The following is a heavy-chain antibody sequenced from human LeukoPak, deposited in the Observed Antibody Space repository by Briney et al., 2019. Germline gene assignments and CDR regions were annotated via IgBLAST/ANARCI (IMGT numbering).Heavy chain of an antibody. CDR3: ARGLGTVVTSYFDY. Sequence: SETLSLTCAVSGYSISSGYYWGWIRQPPGKGLEWIGYIYYSGSTYYNPSLKSRVTISADTSKNQFSLKLSSVTAADTAVYYCARGLGTVVTSYFDYWGQGTLVTVSS. V-gene: IGHV4-30-4*08. D-gene: IGHD4-23*01. J-gene: IGHJ4*02. CDR2: IYYSGST. CDR1: GYSISSGYY.